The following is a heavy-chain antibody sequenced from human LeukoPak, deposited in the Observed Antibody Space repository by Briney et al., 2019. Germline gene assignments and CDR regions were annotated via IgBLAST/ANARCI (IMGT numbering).Heavy chain of an antibody. D-gene: IGHD3-22*01. Sequence: SETLSLTCTVSGGSISSYYWSWIRQPPGKGLEWIGYIYYSGSTNYNPSLKSRVTISVDTSKNQFSLKLSSVTAADAAVYYCAREGSSGYYSDYWGQGTLVTVSS. CDR3: AREGSSGYYSDY. J-gene: IGHJ4*02. CDR2: IYYSGST. V-gene: IGHV4-59*01. CDR1: GGSISSYY.